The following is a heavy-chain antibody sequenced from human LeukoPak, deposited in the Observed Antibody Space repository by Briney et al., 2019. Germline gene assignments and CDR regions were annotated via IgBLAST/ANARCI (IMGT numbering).Heavy chain of an antibody. J-gene: IGHJ5*02. Sequence: ASVKVSCKASGYTFTGYYMHWVRQAPGRGLEWMGWINPNSGGTNYGQKFQGRVTMTRDTSISTAYMELSRLRSDDTAVYYCAEGIAVAGPFDPWGQGTLVTVSS. CDR3: AEGIAVAGPFDP. CDR1: GYTFTGYY. V-gene: IGHV1-2*02. D-gene: IGHD6-19*01. CDR2: INPNSGGT.